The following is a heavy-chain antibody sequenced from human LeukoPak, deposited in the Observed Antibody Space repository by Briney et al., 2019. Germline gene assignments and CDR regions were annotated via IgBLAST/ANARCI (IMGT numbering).Heavy chain of an antibody. D-gene: IGHD4-17*01. Sequence: SETLSLTCTVSGGSISSSSYYWGWIRQPPGKGLEWIGSIYYSGSTYYNPSLKSRVTISVDTSENQFSLKLSSVTAADTAVYYCARNPRMTSSQMTTVDYWGQGTLVTVSS. CDR1: GGSISSSSYY. V-gene: IGHV4-39*01. CDR3: ARNPRMTSSQMTTVDY. CDR2: IYYSGST. J-gene: IGHJ4*02.